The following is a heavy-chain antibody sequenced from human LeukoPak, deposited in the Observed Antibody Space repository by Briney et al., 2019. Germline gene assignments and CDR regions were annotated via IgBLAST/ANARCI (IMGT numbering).Heavy chain of an antibody. CDR2: ITGSGGTT. V-gene: IGHV3-23*01. CDR3: AKMQGYFDY. J-gene: IGHJ4*02. CDR1: GFTFTSYA. Sequence: PGGSLRLSCAASGFTFTSYAMSWVRQAPGKGLEGVSAITGSGGTTYYADFVKGRFTISRDNSKNTLYLQMNGLRVEDTAVYYCAKMQGYFDYWGQGTLVTVSS.